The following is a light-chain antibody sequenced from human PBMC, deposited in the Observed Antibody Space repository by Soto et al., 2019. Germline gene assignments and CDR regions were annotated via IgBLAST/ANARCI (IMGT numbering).Light chain of an antibody. Sequence: DIQLTQSPSSLSASIGDRVTITCRASRSVAWILNWYQHKPGKAPELLIYAASTLETGVPSRFSGTYSGTDFNLTVSNLQPEDFGSYFCQQSYSFPPTFGQGTKV. V-gene: IGKV1-39*01. CDR2: AAS. CDR3: QQSYSFPPT. J-gene: IGKJ2*01. CDR1: RSVAWI.